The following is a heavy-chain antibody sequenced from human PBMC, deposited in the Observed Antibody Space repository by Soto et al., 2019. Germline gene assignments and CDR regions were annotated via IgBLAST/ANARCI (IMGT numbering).Heavy chain of an antibody. CDR1: GFTFSSYG. CDR2: ISYDGSNK. CDR3: AKGYSGSYFDAFEI. Sequence: QVQLVESGGGVVQPGRSLRLSCAASGFTFSSYGMHWVRQAPGKGLEWVAVISYDGSNKYYADSVKGRFTISRDNSKNTLYLQMNSLRAEDTAVYYCAKGYSGSYFDAFEIWGQGTMVTVSS. V-gene: IGHV3-30*18. J-gene: IGHJ3*02. D-gene: IGHD1-26*01.